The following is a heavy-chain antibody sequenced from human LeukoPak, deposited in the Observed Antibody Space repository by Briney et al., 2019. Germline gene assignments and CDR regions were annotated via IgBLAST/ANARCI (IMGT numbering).Heavy chain of an antibody. Sequence: PGGSLRLPCAASGFTFSNYWMHWVRQGPGKGLEWVSRISRDGRGTDYADSVKGRFTISRDNAKNTLYLQMNSLRVEDMAVYYCARDGDGYNFDYWGQGTLVTVSS. D-gene: IGHD5-24*01. CDR3: ARDGDGYNFDY. CDR2: ISRDGRGT. CDR1: GFTFSNYW. V-gene: IGHV3-74*01. J-gene: IGHJ4*02.